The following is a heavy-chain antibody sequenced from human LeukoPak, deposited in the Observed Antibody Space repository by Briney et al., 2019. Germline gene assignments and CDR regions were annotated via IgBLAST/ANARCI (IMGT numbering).Heavy chain of an antibody. J-gene: IGHJ4*02. V-gene: IGHV3-23*01. Sequence: XWVRXXXGKGLEWVSGISGGGGGTYSADSVKGRFTISRDNSKNTLYLQMNSLRAEDTAVYYCARRSDYFDCWGQGTLVTVSS. CDR2: ISGGGGGT. D-gene: IGHD3-3*01. CDR3: ARRSDYFDC.